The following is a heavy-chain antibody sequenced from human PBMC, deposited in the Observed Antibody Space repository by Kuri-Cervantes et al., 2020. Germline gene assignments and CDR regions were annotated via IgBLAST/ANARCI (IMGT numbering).Heavy chain of an antibody. D-gene: IGHD3-10*01. J-gene: IGHJ4*02. Sequence: GGSLRLSCAASGFTFSSYAMHWVRQAPGKGLEWVAVIWYDGSNKYYADSVKGRFTISRDNSKNTLYLQMSSLRAEDTAVYYCARDSGAVIADSWGQGTLVTVSS. CDR1: GFTFSSYA. CDR3: ARDSGAVIADS. V-gene: IGHV3-33*08. CDR2: IWYDGSNK.